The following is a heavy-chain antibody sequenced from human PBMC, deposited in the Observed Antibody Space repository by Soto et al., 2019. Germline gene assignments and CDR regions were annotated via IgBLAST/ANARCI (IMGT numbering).Heavy chain of an antibody. J-gene: IGHJ4*02. V-gene: IGHV3-21*01. CDR2: ISSSSSYI. D-gene: IGHD4-4*01. CDR1: GFTFSSYS. CDR3: ARGDPGAVTTPFDY. Sequence: EVQLVESGGGLVKPGGSLRLSCAASGFTFSSYSMNWVRQAPGKGLEWVSSISSSSSYIYYAASVKGRFTISRDNAKNSLYLQMNSLRAEATAVYYCARGDPGAVTTPFDYWGQGTLVPVSS.